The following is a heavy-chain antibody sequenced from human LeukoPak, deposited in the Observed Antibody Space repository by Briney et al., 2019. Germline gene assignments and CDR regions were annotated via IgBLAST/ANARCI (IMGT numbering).Heavy chain of an antibody. CDR1: GYTFTGYY. V-gene: IGHV1-2*02. CDR2: INPNSGGT. CDR3: AKDTGYCSGGTCYWGCDF. J-gene: IGHJ4*02. D-gene: IGHD2-15*01. Sequence: GASVKVSCKASGYTFTGYYIYWVRQAPGQGLEWMGWINPNSGGTNYAQKFQGRVTMTRDTSINTAYMELSRLRSDDTAVYYCAKDTGYCSGGTCYWGCDFWGQGTLLTVSS.